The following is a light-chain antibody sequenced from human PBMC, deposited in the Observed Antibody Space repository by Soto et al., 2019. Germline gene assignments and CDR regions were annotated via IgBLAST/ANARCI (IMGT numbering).Light chain of an antibody. CDR1: QSIANY. Sequence: DSQMTQSPSSLSASVGDRVTITCRASQSIANYLNWYQQKPGTAPKLLIFAASSLQSGVPSRLSGSGSGTDFTPTISSLQPEDFATYYCRQSYSTPITFGQGTRLEIK. J-gene: IGKJ5*01. V-gene: IGKV1-39*01. CDR2: AAS. CDR3: RQSYSTPIT.